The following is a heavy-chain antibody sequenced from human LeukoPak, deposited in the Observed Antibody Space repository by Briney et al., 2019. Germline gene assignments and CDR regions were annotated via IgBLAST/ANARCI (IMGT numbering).Heavy chain of an antibody. CDR2: INAGNGNT. CDR1: GYTFTSYA. CDR3: ARDNTVAYYFDY. J-gene: IGHJ4*02. Sequence: ASVKVSCKASGYTFTSYAMHWVRQAPGQRLEWMGWINAGNGNTKYSQKFQGRVTITRDTSASTAYMELSSLRSEDTAVYYCARDNTVAYYFDYWGQGTLVTVSS. V-gene: IGHV1-3*01. D-gene: IGHD4-23*01.